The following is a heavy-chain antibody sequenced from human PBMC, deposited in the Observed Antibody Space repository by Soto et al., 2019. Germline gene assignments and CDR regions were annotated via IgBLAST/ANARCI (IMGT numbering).Heavy chain of an antibody. J-gene: IGHJ1*01. CDR3: AREENCSDGVCYSEYFQR. CDR2: VNPSGGSA. V-gene: IGHV1-46*01. D-gene: IGHD2-15*01. Sequence: ASVKVSCKASGHLFTAYSMHWVRQAPGQGLEWMGVVNPSGGSANYAQRFQGRITMTRDTSTSTVYMELKFLTSEDTAVYYCAREENCSDGVCYSEYFQRWGQGTLVTVSS. CDR1: GHLFTAYS.